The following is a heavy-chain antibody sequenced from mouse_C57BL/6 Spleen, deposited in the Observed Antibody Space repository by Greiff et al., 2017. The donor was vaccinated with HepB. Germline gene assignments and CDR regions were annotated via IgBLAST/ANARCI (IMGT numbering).Heavy chain of an antibody. J-gene: IGHJ4*01. Sequence: QVQLQQSGAELVKPGASVKISCKASGYAFSSYWMNWVKQRPGTGLEWIGQIYPGDGDTNYNGKFKGKATLTADKASSTAYMQLSSLTAEDSAVYFCARKRNDYYAMDYWGQGTSVTVSS. CDR2: IYPGDGDT. CDR3: ARKRNDYYAMDY. V-gene: IGHV1-80*01. CDR1: GYAFSSYW.